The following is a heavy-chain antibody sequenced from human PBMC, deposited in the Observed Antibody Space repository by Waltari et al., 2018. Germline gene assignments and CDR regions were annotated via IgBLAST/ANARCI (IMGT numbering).Heavy chain of an antibody. CDR3: ARAYYYDSSGYYSDAFDI. CDR1: GYTFTSYA. J-gene: IGHJ3*02. V-gene: IGHV1-3*03. CDR2: INAGNGNT. Sequence: QVQLVQYGAEVKKPGASVKVSCKASGYTFTSYAMHWVRQAPGQRLEWMGWINAGNGNTKYSQEFQGRVTITRDTSASTAYMELSSLRSEDMAVYYCARAYYYDSSGYYSDAFDIWGQGTMVTVSS. D-gene: IGHD3-22*01.